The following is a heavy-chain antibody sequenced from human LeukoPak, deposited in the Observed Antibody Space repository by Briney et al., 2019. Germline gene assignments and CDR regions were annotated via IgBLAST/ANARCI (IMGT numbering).Heavy chain of an antibody. CDR2: IYPGDSDT. D-gene: IGHD2-21*02. J-gene: IGHJ3*02. CDR3: ARHVPYCGGDCYSGDDAFDI. Sequence: GESLKISCKGSGYSFTSYWIGWVRQMPGKGLEWMGIIYPGDSDTRYSPSFQGQVTISADKSISTAYLQWSSLKASDTAMYYCARHVPYCGGDCYSGDDAFDIWGQGTMVTVSS. CDR1: GYSFTSYW. V-gene: IGHV5-51*01.